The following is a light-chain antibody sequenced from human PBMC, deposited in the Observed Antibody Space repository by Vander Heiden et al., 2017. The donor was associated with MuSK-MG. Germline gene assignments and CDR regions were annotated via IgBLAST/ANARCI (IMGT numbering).Light chain of an antibody. CDR3: QVWDSTSDNPLGV. CDR2: DDY. J-gene: IGLJ2*01. V-gene: IGLV3-21*02. CDR1: NIGRKS. Sequence: SYVLTQPPSVSVAPGQTARITCGGNNIGRKSVHWYQQKPGQAPVLVVHDDYDRPSGIPERFSGSNSGNAATLTISGVEAGDEADYYCQVWDSTSDNPLGVFGGGTKLTVL.